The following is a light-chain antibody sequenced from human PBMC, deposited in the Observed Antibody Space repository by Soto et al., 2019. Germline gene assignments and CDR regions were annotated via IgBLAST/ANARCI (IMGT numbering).Light chain of an antibody. CDR2: EVT. CDR3: TSYVGNDIWV. V-gene: IGLV2-8*01. CDR1: SSDVGAYKY. J-gene: IGLJ3*02. Sequence: QSALTQPPSASGSPGQSVTISCTGTSSDVGAYKYVSWYQQYPGKAPKLMIYEVTKRPSGVPDRFSGSKSGNTVSLTVSGLQAEDEADYYCTSYVGNDIWVFGGATNFTVL.